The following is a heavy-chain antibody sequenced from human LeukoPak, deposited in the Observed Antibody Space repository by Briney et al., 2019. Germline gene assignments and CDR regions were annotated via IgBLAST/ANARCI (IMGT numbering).Heavy chain of an antibody. J-gene: IGHJ4*02. Sequence: PGGSLRLSCAASGFTVSSNYMSWVRQAPGKGLEWVSVIYSGGSTYYADSVKGRFTISRDNSKNTLYLQMNSLRVEDTAVYYCAREVAVGPFDYWGQGTLLTVSS. V-gene: IGHV3-53*01. D-gene: IGHD6-19*01. CDR2: IYSGGST. CDR3: AREVAVGPFDY. CDR1: GFTVSSNY.